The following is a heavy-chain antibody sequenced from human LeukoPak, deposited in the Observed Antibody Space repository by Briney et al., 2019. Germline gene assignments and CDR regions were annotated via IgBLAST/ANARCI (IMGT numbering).Heavy chain of an antibody. J-gene: IGHJ4*02. Sequence: GGSLRLSCAASGFIVSHNYMTWVRQAPGKGLEWISVIYIDGTIYYADSVKGRFTISRDQANNTLYLQMNTLRGGDTAVYYCARGPRYSFYWGQGTLVSVSS. CDR3: ARGPRYSFY. CDR1: GFIVSHNY. CDR2: IYIDGTI. V-gene: IGHV3-53*01. D-gene: IGHD6-13*01.